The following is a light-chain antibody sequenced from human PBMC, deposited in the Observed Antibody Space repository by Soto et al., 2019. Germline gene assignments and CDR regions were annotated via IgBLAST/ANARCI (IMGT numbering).Light chain of an antibody. Sequence: DIMLTQTPPSLPVTPGEPASISCRSSQSLLHSNGYNYLDWYLQKPGQSPQLLIYLGSNRASGVPDRFSGSGSGTDFTLKISRVEAEDVGIYYCMQALQTPSFGQGTKVEIK. CDR1: QSLLHSNGYNY. V-gene: IGKV2-28*01. CDR3: MQALQTPS. CDR2: LGS. J-gene: IGKJ1*01.